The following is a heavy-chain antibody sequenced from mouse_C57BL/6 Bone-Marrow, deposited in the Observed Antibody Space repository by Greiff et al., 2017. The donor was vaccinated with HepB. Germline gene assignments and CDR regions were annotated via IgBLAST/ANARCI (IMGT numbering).Heavy chain of an antibody. CDR2: INPGSGGT. Sequence: QVQLKESGAELVRPGTSVKVSCKASGYAFTNYLIEWVKQRPGQGLAWIGVINPGSGGTNYNEKFKGKATLTADKSSSTAYMQLSSLTSEDSAVYFCAGWDSWFAYWGQGTLVTVSA. V-gene: IGHV1-54*01. J-gene: IGHJ3*01. CDR3: AGWDSWFAY. CDR1: GYAFTNYL. D-gene: IGHD4-1*01.